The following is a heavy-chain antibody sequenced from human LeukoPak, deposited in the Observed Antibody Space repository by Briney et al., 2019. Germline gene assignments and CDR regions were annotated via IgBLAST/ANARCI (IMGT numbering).Heavy chain of an antibody. CDR1: GFTFSSYG. J-gene: IGHJ6*03. CDR2: IRYDGSNK. Sequence: PGGSLRLSCAASGFTFSSYGMHWVRQAPGKGLEWVAFIRYDGSNKYYADSVKGRFTISRDNSKNTLYLQMNSLRAEDTAVYYCAKGGYSSGWYPTYMDVWGKGTTVTISS. D-gene: IGHD6-19*01. V-gene: IGHV3-30*02. CDR3: AKGGYSSGWYPTYMDV.